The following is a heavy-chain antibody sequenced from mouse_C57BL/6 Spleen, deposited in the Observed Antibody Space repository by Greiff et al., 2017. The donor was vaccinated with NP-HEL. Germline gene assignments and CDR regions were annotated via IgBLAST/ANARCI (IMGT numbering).Heavy chain of an antibody. CDR3: ARAVTTVVATTPYWYFDV. J-gene: IGHJ1*03. Sequence: EVKLMESEGGLVQPGSSMKLSCTASGFTFSDYYMAWVRQVPEKGLEWVANINYDGSSTYYLDSLKSRFIISRDNAKNILYLQMSSLKSEDTATYYCARAVTTVVATTPYWYFDVWGTGTTVTVSS. CDR1: GFTFSDYY. D-gene: IGHD1-1*01. CDR2: INYDGSST. V-gene: IGHV5-16*01.